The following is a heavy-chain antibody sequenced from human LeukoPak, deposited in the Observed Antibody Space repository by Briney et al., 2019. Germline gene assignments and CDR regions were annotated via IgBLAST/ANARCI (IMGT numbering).Heavy chain of an antibody. Sequence: SETLSLTCAVHGGSFSGYYWSWIRQPPGKGLEWIGEINHSGSTNYNPSLKSRVTISVDTSKNQFSLKLSSVTAADTAVYYCARGLHRGYYFDHWGQGTLVTVSS. CDR3: ARGLHRGYYFDH. J-gene: IGHJ4*02. V-gene: IGHV4-34*01. D-gene: IGHD3-10*01. CDR2: INHSGST. CDR1: GGSFSGYY.